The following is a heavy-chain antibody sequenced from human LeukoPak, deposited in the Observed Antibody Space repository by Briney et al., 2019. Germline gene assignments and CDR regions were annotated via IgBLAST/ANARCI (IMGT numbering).Heavy chain of an antibody. Sequence: PGGSLRLSCAVSGFSFSIYEMNWVRQAPGKGLEWVSLISYNGGTVNYADSVKGRFIISRDNAKNSLFLQMSSPRVEDTAIYYCAKHHMSSWGQGTLVTVSS. D-gene: IGHD1-14*01. CDR2: ISYNGGTV. V-gene: IGHV3-48*03. CDR1: GFSFSIYE. CDR3: AKHHMSS. J-gene: IGHJ5*02.